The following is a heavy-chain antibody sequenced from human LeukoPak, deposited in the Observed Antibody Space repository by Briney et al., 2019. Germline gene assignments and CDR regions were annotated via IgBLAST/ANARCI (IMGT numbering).Heavy chain of an antibody. V-gene: IGHV3-23*01. D-gene: IGHD3-22*01. CDR3: AKSDYYDSSGHPSSFEY. CDR2: VSGSGGTT. Sequence: GGSLRLSCAASGFPFSSYAMSWVRQAPGRAPEWVSAVSGSGGTTFYADSVKGRFTISRDNSKNTLYLQMNSLRAEDTAVYYCAKSDYYDSSGHPSSFEYWGQGTLVTVSS. J-gene: IGHJ4*02. CDR1: GFPFSSYA.